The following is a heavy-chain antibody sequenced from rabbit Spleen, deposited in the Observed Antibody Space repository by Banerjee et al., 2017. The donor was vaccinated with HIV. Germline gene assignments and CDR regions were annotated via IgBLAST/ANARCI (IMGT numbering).Heavy chain of an antibody. J-gene: IGHJ4*01. D-gene: IGHD1-1*01. CDR3: ARDPAYSSSSGSAIPYL. V-gene: IGHV1S47*01. CDR1: GFDFSSYG. Sequence: QEQLMESGGGLVQPGGSLKLSCKASGFDFSSYGVSWVRQAPGKGLEWIGYIDPLFGTTYYANWVNGRFTISSHNAQNTLYLQLNSLTAADTATYFCARDPAYSSSSGSAIPYLWGPGTLVTVS. CDR2: IDPLFGTT.